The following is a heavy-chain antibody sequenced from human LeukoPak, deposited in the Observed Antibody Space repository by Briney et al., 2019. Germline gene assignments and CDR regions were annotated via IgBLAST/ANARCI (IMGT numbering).Heavy chain of an antibody. Sequence: SETLSLTCTVSGGSISRYYWTWIRQSPGKGLEWIGYIYYSGSTNYNPSLTSRVTISMDTSKNQFSLHLRSVTAGDTAVYFCARYLRVTAAGVDPWGQGALVTVSS. J-gene: IGHJ5*02. CDR3: ARYLRVTAAGVDP. V-gene: IGHV4-59*01. D-gene: IGHD6-13*01. CDR1: GGSISRYY. CDR2: IYYSGST.